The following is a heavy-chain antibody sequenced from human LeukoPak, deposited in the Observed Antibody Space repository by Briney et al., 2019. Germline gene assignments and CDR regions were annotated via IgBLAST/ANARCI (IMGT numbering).Heavy chain of an antibody. CDR1: GYTLTDLS. CDR3: ARGETQCMDY. D-gene: IGHD2-8*01. CDR2: FDPEDGET. V-gene: IGHV1-24*01. J-gene: IGHJ4*02. Sequence: ASVKVSCKVSGYTLTDLSIHWVRQAPGKGLEWMGGFDPEDGETIYSQKFQGRVTITRDTSIGTTYLELSSLRSEDTAMYYCARGETQCMDYWGQGTLVTVSS.